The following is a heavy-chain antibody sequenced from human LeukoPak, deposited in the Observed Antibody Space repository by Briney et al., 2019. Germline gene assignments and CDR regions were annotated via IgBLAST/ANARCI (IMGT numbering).Heavy chain of an antibody. D-gene: IGHD6-13*01. V-gene: IGHV3-23*01. CDR3: AKGTLRGSSNWYHHGMDV. J-gene: IGHJ6*02. CDR2: ISDSGGRT. CDR1: GFTLSNYA. Sequence: PGGSLRLSCVASGFTLSNYAMSWVRQAPGKGLEWVSGISDSGGRTYNADSVKGRFTISRDNSKNTLYLQMNSLRVEDTAVYYCAKGTLRGSSNWYHHGMDVWGQGTTVTVSS.